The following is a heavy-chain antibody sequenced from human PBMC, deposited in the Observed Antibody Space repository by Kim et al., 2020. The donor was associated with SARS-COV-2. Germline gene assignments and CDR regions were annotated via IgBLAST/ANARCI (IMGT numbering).Heavy chain of an antibody. CDR2: IYYSGST. CDR1: GGSISSGGYY. D-gene: IGHD6-13*01. Sequence: SETLSLTCTVSGGSISSGGYYWSWIRQHPGKGLEWIGYIYYSGSTYYNPSLKSRVTISVDTSKNQFSLKLSSVTAADTAVYYCARDEWYSSSQNYYYGMDVWGQGTTVTVSS. V-gene: IGHV4-31*03. J-gene: IGHJ6*02. CDR3: ARDEWYSSSQNYYYGMDV.